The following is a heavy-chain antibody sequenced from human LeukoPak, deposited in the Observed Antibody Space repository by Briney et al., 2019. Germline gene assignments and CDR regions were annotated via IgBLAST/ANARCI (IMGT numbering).Heavy chain of an antibody. CDR2: IYYSGST. CDR3: ARAGIYYDSSGYYYFDY. J-gene: IGHJ4*02. Sequence: SETLSLTCTVSGGSLTSYYWSWIRQPPGKGLEWIGYIYYSGSTNYNPSLKSRVSILVDSSKNQFSLKLSSVTAADTAVYYCARAGIYYDSSGYYYFDYWGQGTLVTVSS. D-gene: IGHD3-22*01. V-gene: IGHV4-59*01. CDR1: GGSLTSYY.